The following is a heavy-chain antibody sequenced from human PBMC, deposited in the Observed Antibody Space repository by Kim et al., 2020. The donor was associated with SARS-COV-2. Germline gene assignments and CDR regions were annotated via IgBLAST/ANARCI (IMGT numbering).Heavy chain of an antibody. Sequence: SETLSLTCAVYGGSFSGYYWSWIRQPPGKGLEWIGEINHSGSTNYNPSLKSRVTISVDTSKNQFSLKLSSVTAADTAVYYCARVILAYPTIFGSRSPGPAKKYAIDYWGQGTLVTVSS. V-gene: IGHV4-34*01. D-gene: IGHD3-9*01. CDR2: INHSGST. J-gene: IGHJ4*02. CDR3: ARVILAYPTIFGSRSPGPAKKYAIDY. CDR1: GGSFSGYY.